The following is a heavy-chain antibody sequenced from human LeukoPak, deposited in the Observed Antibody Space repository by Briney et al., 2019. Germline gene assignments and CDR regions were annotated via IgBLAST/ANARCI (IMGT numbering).Heavy chain of an antibody. D-gene: IGHD3-16*01. CDR3: AMTARHYES. CDR1: GFTFSDYY. V-gene: IGHV3-11*01. J-gene: IGHJ4*02. CDR2: ISGDGRDK. Sequence: GGSLRLSCVASGFTFSDYYMSWIRMVPGKGLESISYISGDGRDKAYADAVEGRFTISRDNAKNSLYLQMNSLRVEDTADYYCAMTARHYESWGQGTLVTVSS.